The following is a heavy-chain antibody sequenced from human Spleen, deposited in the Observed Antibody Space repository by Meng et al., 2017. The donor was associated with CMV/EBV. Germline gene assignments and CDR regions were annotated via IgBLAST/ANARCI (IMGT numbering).Heavy chain of an antibody. CDR2: ISGSSSTI. J-gene: IGHJ4*02. CDR3: ARQDRKNFDY. Sequence: GESLKISCAASGFTFSPYAMNWVRQAPGRGLEWVSYISGSSSTIYYADSVKGRFTISRDNAKNSLYLQMNSLRAEDTAVYYCARQDRKNFDYWGQGTLVTVSS. V-gene: IGHV3-48*04. CDR1: GFTFSPYA.